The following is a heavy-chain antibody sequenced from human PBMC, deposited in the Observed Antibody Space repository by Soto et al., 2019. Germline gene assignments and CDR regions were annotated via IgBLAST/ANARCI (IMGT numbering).Heavy chain of an antibody. J-gene: IGHJ5*02. CDR3: ARERGGQYYPDGGNWFDP. Sequence: QVQLVQSGAEVKKPGSSVKVSCKASGGTFSSYAISWVRQAPGQGLEWMGGIIPIFGTANYAQKFQGRVTITADESTSTAYMELSSLRSEDTAVYYCARERGGQYYPDGGNWFDPWGQGTLVTVSS. CDR1: GGTFSSYA. D-gene: IGHD3-10*01. CDR2: IIPIFGTA. V-gene: IGHV1-69*01.